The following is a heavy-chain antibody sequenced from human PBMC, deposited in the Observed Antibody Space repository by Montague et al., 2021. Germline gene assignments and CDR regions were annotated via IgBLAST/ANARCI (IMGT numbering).Heavy chain of an antibody. CDR3: VSVGE. D-gene: IGHD2-21*01. J-gene: IGHJ4*02. CDR1: GFTFSNSW. V-gene: IGHV3-7*01. Sequence: SLRFSCAASGFTFSNSWMNWVRQAPGKGLEWVANINPDGSAKRHVDSVQGRFTISGDNAKNFLHLQMNSLRAEDTAVYYCVSVGEWGQGTLVTVSS. CDR2: INPDGSAK.